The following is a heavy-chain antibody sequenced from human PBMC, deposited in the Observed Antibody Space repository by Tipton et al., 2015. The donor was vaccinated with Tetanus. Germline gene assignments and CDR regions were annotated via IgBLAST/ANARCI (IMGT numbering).Heavy chain of an antibody. D-gene: IGHD1-26*01. CDR3: ARGLPREPFYFDY. CDR1: GFTFSAYY. V-gene: IGHV3-11*01. Sequence: SLRLSCAASGFTFSAYYMSWIRLAPGKGLEWISYISHTGTTTYYSASVMGRFTVSRDNTKNSLYLEINSLRAEDTAVYYCARGLPREPFYFDYWGQGKQVSVSS. CDR2: ISHTGTTT. J-gene: IGHJ4*02.